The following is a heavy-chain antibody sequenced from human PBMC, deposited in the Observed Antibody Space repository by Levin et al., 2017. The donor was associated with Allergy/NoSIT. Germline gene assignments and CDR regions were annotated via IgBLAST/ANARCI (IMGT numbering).Heavy chain of an antibody. CDR3: AREHQPLGGSHPFDH. CDR1: GLTFSSFA. D-gene: IGHD1-26*01. J-gene: IGHJ4*02. CDR2: ISHDGSKK. Sequence: GGSLRLSCAASGLTFSSFAIHWVRRAPGKGLEWVAVISHDGSKKNYADSVKGRFTISRDNSKNTLYLQMNSLRIEDTAVYYCAREHQPLGGSHPFDHWGQGTPVTVSS. V-gene: IGHV3-30*04.